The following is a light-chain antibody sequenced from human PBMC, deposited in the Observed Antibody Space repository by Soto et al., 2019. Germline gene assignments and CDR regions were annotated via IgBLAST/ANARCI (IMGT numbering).Light chain of an antibody. CDR2: ATS. J-gene: IGKJ1*01. V-gene: IGKV3-20*01. CDR3: HQFGYSPRT. CDR1: QSVSSN. Sequence: EIVLTQSPGTLSVSPGERATLSCRASQSVSSNLAWYQQKPGQAPRLLIFATSRRATDIPDRFSGSGSGTDFTLAIRRLEPEDFAVYYCHQFGYSPRTFGQGTKVDI.